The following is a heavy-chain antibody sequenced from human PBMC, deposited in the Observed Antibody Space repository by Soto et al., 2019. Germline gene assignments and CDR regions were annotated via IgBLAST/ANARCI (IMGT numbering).Heavy chain of an antibody. Sequence: PSETLSLTCAVSGGSISSGGYSWSWIRQPPGKGLEWIGYIYHSGSIYYNPSLKSRVTISVDTSKNQFSLKLSSVTAADTAVYYCAISGRYQGNFDYWGQGTLVTVS. J-gene: IGHJ4*02. CDR2: IYHSGSI. D-gene: IGHD1-20*01. CDR1: GGSISSGGYS. CDR3: AISGRYQGNFDY. V-gene: IGHV4-30-2*01.